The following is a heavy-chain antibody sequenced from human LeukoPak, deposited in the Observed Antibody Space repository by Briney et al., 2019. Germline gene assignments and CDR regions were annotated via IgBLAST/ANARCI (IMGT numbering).Heavy chain of an antibody. CDR1: GYTFTSYG. CDR2: ISAYNGNT. D-gene: IGHD6-13*01. CDR3: ARAQYSSSWYHLDY. J-gene: IGHJ4*02. V-gene: IGHV1-18*01. Sequence: ASVKVSCKASGYTFTSYGISCVRQAPGQGLEWMGWISAYNGNTNYAQKLQGRVTMTTDTSTSTAYMELRSLRSDDTAVYYCARAQYSSSWYHLDYWGQGTLVTVSS.